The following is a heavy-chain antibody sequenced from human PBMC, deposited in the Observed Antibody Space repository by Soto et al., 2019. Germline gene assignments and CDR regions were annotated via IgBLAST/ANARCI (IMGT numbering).Heavy chain of an antibody. D-gene: IGHD1-1*01. V-gene: IGHV4-59*08. Sequence: QVQLQESGPGLVKPSETLSLTCTVSGGSISSYYWSWIRQPPGKGLEWIGYIYYSGSTNYNPSLKSLATISVDTSKNQFSLKLSSVTAADTAVYYCARRYGYSFDYWGQGTLVTVSS. CDR1: GGSISSYY. CDR2: IYYSGST. J-gene: IGHJ4*02. CDR3: ARRYGYSFDY.